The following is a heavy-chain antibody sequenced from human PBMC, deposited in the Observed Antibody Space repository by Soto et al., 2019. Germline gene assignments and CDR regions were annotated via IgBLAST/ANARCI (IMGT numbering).Heavy chain of an antibody. V-gene: IGHV1-69*08. CDR3: AGGAVHTATWMGD. CDR1: GGAFSGYT. CDR2: LIPAVGQA. D-gene: IGHD1-1*01. J-gene: IGHJ1*01. Sequence: QVQLVQSGAEVKKPGSSMKVSCKASGGAFSGYTFNWVRQAPGQGLEWMGRLIPAVGQANNAQKFQGRLTITADESASSVYMDLSSLTSEDTAVYLCAGGAVHTATWMGDCGQGTLVTVSS.